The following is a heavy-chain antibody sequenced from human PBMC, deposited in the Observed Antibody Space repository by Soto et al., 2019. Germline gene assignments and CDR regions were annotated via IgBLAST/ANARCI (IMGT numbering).Heavy chain of an antibody. V-gene: IGHV4-39*01. D-gene: IGHD3-10*01. CDR2: IYYSGST. CDR1: GGSISSSSYY. Sequence: SETLSLTCTVSGGSISSSSYYGGWIRQPPGKGLEWIGSIYYSGSTYYNPSLKSRLTISVDTSKNQFSLKLSSVTAADTAVYYCARHRGPMVRGVITNWFDPWGQGTLVTVSS. CDR3: ARHRGPMVRGVITNWFDP. J-gene: IGHJ5*02.